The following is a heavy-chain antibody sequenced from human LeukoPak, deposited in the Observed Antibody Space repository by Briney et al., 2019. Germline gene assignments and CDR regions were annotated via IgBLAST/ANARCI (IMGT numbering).Heavy chain of an antibody. D-gene: IGHD6-19*01. Sequence: PGESLKTSCKGSGYRFTSYWIAWVRQMPGKGLEWMGIMHPADSETKYSPFFQGQVTISADKSISAAWLQWSSLKASDTAVYYCARYSGRWLPGGLYYFDFWGQGTLVTVSS. J-gene: IGHJ4*02. CDR2: MHPADSET. V-gene: IGHV5-51*01. CDR3: ARYSGRWLPGGLYYFDF. CDR1: GYRFTSYW.